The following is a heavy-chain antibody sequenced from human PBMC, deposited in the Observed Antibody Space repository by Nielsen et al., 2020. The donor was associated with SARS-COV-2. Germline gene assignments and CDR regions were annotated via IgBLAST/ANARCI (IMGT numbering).Heavy chain of an antibody. CDR3: ARSPYDFWSGWDYYYYMDV. CDR1: GFTFSSYG. Sequence: GGSLRLSCAASGFTFSSYGMHWVRQAPGKGLEWVAVISYDGSNKYYADSVKGRFTISRDNSKNTLYLQMNSLRAEDTAVYYCARSPYDFWSGWDYYYYMDVWGKGTTVTVSS. V-gene: IGHV3-30*03. CDR2: ISYDGSNK. J-gene: IGHJ6*03. D-gene: IGHD3-3*01.